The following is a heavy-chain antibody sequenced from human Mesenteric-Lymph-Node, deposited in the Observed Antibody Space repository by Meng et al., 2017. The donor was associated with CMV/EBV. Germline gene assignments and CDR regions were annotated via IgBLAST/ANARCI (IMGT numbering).Heavy chain of an antibody. D-gene: IGHD3-3*01. J-gene: IGHJ6*02. CDR2: IYPGDSDT. Sequence: GGSLRLSCKGSGYSFTSYWIGWVRQMPGKGLEWMGIIYPGDSDTRYSPSFQGQVTISADKSISTAYLQWSSLKASDPAMYYCATKRGGYDFWSGLDVWGQGTTVTVSS. V-gene: IGHV5-51*01. CDR1: GYSFTSYW. CDR3: ATKRGGYDFWSGLDV.